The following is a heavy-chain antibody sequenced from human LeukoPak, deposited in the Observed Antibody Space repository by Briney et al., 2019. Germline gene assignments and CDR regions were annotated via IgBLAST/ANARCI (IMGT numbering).Heavy chain of an antibody. D-gene: IGHD2-2*01. Sequence: GGSLRLSCAASGFTFSSYAMSWVRQAPGKGLEWVSAISGSGGSTYYADSVKGRFTISRDNSKNTLYLQMNSLRAEDTAVYYCARVRCSSTSCFTENWFDPWGQGTLVTVSS. J-gene: IGHJ5*02. CDR3: ARVRCSSTSCFTENWFDP. CDR2: ISGSGGST. CDR1: GFTFSSYA. V-gene: IGHV3-23*01.